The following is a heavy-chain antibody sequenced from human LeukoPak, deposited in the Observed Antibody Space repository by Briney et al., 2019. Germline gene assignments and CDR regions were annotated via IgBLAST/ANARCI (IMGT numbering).Heavy chain of an antibody. Sequence: GGSLRLSCAASGFTFSRYWMHWARQAPGKGPVWVSRIRSDGSSTDYADSVKGRFTISRDNAKNTLYLQMNSLRAEDTAVYYCAREQGYYSVPGYWGQGTQVTVSS. V-gene: IGHV3-74*01. D-gene: IGHD3-22*01. CDR1: GFTFSRYW. J-gene: IGHJ4*02. CDR3: AREQGYYSVPGY. CDR2: IRSDGSST.